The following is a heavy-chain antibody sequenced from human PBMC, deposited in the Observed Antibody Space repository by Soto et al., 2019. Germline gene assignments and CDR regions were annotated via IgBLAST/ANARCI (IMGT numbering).Heavy chain of an antibody. CDR1: GFTFTYT. V-gene: IGHV3-23*01. Sequence: EVQLLESGGGLVQPGGSLRLSCAASGFTFTYTMSWVRQAPGKGLEWVAAISGSGGSTWYADSVKGRFAISRDNSKNTLSLQMDSLRAEDAAVYYCAKLMIAVGATSAFDIWGQGTLGTVSS. J-gene: IGHJ3*02. CDR3: AKLMIAVGATSAFDI. D-gene: IGHD1-26*01. CDR2: ISGSGGST.